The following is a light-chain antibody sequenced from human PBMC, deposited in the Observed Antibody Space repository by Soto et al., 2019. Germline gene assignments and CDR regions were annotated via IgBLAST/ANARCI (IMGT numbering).Light chain of an antibody. J-gene: IGLJ3*02. V-gene: IGLV2-14*03. CDR3: NAYTSGSTWV. Sequence: QSALTQPASVSGSPGQSITISCTGTSSDVGGFNYVSWFQHPPGKAPKLIIYDVNNRPSGISNRFSGSKSGSTASLTISGLQADDEADYYCNAYTSGSTWVFGGGTKLTVL. CDR2: DVN. CDR1: SSDVGGFNY.